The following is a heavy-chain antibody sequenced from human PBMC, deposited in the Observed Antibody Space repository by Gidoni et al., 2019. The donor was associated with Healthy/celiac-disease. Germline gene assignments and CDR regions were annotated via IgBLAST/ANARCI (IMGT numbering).Heavy chain of an antibody. CDR2: ISAYNGNT. Sequence: QVPLVQSGAAAKKPGASVTVSCKSSGYTFTSSGISWVRQAPGQWLEWMELISAYNGNTNYAKNLQGRVTNTTDTSTSTAYMELRSLRSDDTAVYYCARDKEQWLFPLYYYYGMDVWGQGTTVTVSS. CDR3: ARDKEQWLFPLYYYYGMDV. D-gene: IGHD6-19*01. CDR1: GYTFTSSG. J-gene: IGHJ6*02. V-gene: IGHV1-18*04.